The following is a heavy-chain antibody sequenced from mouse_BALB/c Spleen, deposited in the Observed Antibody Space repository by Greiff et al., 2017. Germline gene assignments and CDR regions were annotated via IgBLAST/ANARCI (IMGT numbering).Heavy chain of an antibody. CDR1: GFTFSSYA. J-gene: IGHJ4*01. CDR2: ISSGGSYT. V-gene: IGHV5-9-3*01. CDR3: ARQDSGAMDY. D-gene: IGHD3-2*01. Sequence: EVQRVESGGGLVKPGGSLKLSCAASGFTFSSYAMSWVRQTPEKRLEWVATISSGGSYTYYPDSVKGRFTISRDNAKNTLYLQMSSLRSEDTAMYYCARQDSGAMDYWGQGTSVTVSS.